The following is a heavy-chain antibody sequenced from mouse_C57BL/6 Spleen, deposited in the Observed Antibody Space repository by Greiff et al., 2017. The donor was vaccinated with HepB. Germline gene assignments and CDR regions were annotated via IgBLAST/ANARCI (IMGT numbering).Heavy chain of an antibody. V-gene: IGHV5-9-1*02. CDR1: GFTFSSYA. CDR3: TNVPNNYGSSYEAMDY. Sequence: EVHLVESGEGLVKPGGSLKLSCAASGFTFSSYAMSWVRQTPEKRLEWVAYISSGGDYIYYADTVKGRFTISRDNARNTLYLQMSSLTSEDTAMYYCTNVPNNYGSSYEAMDYWGQGTSVTVSS. D-gene: IGHD1-1*01. J-gene: IGHJ4*01. CDR2: ISSGGDYI.